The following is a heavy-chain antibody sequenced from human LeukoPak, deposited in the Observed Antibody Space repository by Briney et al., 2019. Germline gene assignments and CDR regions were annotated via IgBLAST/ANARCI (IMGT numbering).Heavy chain of an antibody. CDR2: IHYSGIT. CDR1: DGSISSGSYY. CDR3: ARQPHAFDNWFDS. V-gene: IGHV4-39*01. J-gene: IGHJ5*01. D-gene: IGHD3-10*01. Sequence: SETLSLTCTVSDGSISSGSYYWGWIRQPPGKGLEWIANIHYSGITYYNPSLKSRVTISVDTSKNQFSLKLTSVTAADTAFYYCARQPHAFDNWFDSWGQETLVTVSS.